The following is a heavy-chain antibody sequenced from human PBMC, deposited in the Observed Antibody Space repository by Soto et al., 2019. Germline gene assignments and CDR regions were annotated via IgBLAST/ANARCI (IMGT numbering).Heavy chain of an antibody. CDR3: ARGGYSNINYYGMDV. CDR2: IIPIFGTA. Sequence: QVQLVQSGAEVKKPGSSVKVSCKASGGTFSSYAISWVRQAPGQGLEWMGGIIPIFGTANYAQKFQGRVTIXXDXSXXTAYMELSSLRSEDTAVYYCARGGYSNINYYGMDVWGQGTTVTVSS. D-gene: IGHD4-4*01. J-gene: IGHJ6*02. CDR1: GGTFSSYA. V-gene: IGHV1-69*12.